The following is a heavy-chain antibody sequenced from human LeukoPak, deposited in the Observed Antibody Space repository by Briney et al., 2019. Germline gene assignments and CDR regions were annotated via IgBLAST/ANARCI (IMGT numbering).Heavy chain of an antibody. D-gene: IGHD1-1*01. CDR3: ARDQGPTQSPERTAYCYGMDV. J-gene: IGHJ6*02. CDR1: GYTFTSYD. CDR2: MNPNSGNT. Sequence: GASVKVPCKASGYTFTSYDINWVRQATGQGLEWMGWMNPNSGNTGYAQKFQGRVTMTRNTSISTAYMELSSLRSEDTAVYYCARDQGPTQSPERTAYCYGMDVWGQGTTVTVSS. V-gene: IGHV1-8*01.